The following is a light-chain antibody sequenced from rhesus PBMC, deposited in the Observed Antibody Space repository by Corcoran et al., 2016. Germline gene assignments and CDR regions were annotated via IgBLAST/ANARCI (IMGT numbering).Light chain of an antibody. J-gene: IGKJ2*01. CDR3: QQDYSWPYS. V-gene: IGKV3-42*01. CDR1: QSVSSS. CDR2: GSS. Sequence: EIVMTQSPATLSLSPGERATLSCRASQSVSSSLAWYQQKPGQAPKILIYGSSSRATGIPDRFSGSGSGTEFTLTISSLEPEDVGVYYCQQDYSWPYSFGQGTKVEIK.